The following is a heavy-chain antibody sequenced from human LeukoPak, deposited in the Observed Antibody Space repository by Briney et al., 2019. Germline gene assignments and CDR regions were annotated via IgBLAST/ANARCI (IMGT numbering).Heavy chain of an antibody. CDR1: GFTFSSYA. V-gene: IGHV3-30-3*01. J-gene: IGHJ4*02. CDR3: ARGWWLQLSLGLDY. Sequence: GGSLRLSCAASGFTFSSYAMHWLRQAPGKGREWVAVISYDGSNKYYAYSVKGRFTISRDNSKNTLYLQINSLRAEDTAVYYCARGWWLQLSLGLDYWGQGTLVTGSS. CDR2: ISYDGSNK. D-gene: IGHD5-24*01.